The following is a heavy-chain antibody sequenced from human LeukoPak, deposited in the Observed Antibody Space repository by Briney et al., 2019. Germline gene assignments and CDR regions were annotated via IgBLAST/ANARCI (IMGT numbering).Heavy chain of an antibody. CDR1: GGSISSSSYY. J-gene: IGHJ4*02. CDR2: IYYSRST. V-gene: IGHV4-39*01. CDR3: ARLREDYLLPKHGDFDY. D-gene: IGHD2-2*01. Sequence: SETLSLTCTVSGGSISSSSYYWGWIRQPPGKGLEWIGSIYYSRSTYYNPSLKSRVTISVDTSMSQFSLKLNSVTATDTAVYYCARLREDYLLPKHGDFDYWGQGTLVTVSS.